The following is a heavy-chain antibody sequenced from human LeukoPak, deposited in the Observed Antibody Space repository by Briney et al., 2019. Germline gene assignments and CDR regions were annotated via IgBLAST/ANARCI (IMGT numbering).Heavy chain of an antibody. J-gene: IGHJ5*02. CDR2: IFYSGST. CDR3: AAGTYNGAWTP. D-gene: IGHD1/OR15-1a*01. Sequence: SETLSLTCTVSSGSISTINYYWGCVRQPPGKALEWIGNIFYSGSTYYSPSLKSRVTISLDTSKNQFSLRLNSVTPADTAVYFCAAGTYNGAWTPWGPGTLVTVSS. V-gene: IGHV4-39*07. CDR1: SGSISTINYY.